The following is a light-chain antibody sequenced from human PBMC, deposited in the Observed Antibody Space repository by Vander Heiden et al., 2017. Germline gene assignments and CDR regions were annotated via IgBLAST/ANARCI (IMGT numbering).Light chain of an antibody. CDR1: SSNIGENS. CDR2: EKD. J-gene: IGLJ2*01. CDR3: ATWDTSLTAGVV. Sequence: QSVLTQPPSVSAAPGQRVTISCSGTSSNIGENSVSWYQHLPGTVPKLLIYEKDHRPSGIPDRFSGSKSGTSATLGISGLQTGDEADYYGATWDTSLTAGVVFGGGTKLTVL. V-gene: IGLV1-51*02.